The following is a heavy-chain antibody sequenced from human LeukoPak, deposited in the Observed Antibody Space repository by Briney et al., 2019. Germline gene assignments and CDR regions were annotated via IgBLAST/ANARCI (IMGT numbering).Heavy chain of an antibody. Sequence: PGGSLRLSCAASGFTFNIYAMSWVRQAPGKGLEWVSVIYSGGSTYYADSVKGRFTISRDNSKNTLYLQMNSLRAEDTAVYYCARGAYSSGPLGPDYWGQGTLVTVSS. CDR1: GFTFNIYA. V-gene: IGHV3-66*01. D-gene: IGHD6-19*01. CDR3: ARGAYSSGPLGPDY. CDR2: IYSGGST. J-gene: IGHJ4*02.